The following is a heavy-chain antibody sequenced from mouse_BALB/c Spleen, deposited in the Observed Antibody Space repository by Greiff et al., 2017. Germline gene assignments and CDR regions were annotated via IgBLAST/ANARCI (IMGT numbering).Heavy chain of an antibody. CDR1: GYSITSGYY. J-gene: IGHJ2*01. CDR2: ISYDGSN. Sequence: VQLQESGPGLVKPSQSLSLTCSVTGYSITSGYYWNWIRQFPGNKLEWMGYISYDGSNNYNPSLKNRISITRDTSKNQFFLKLNSVTTEDTATYYCAIYYDYDGGFDYWGQGTTLTVSS. V-gene: IGHV3-6*02. CDR3: AIYYDYDGGFDY. D-gene: IGHD2-4*01.